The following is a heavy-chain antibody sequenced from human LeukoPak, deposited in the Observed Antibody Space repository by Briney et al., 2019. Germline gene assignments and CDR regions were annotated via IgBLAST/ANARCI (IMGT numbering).Heavy chain of an antibody. CDR3: AREHGSGSYYPLTHYYYGMDV. V-gene: IGHV1-69*04. CDR2: IIPILNVA. J-gene: IGHJ6*02. CDR1: GGSFNSYV. D-gene: IGHD3-10*01. Sequence: SAKVSCKASGGSFNSYVITWVRQAPGQGLEWMGRIIPILNVANFAQKFQGRVTMTEDTSTDTAYMELSSLRSEDTAVYYCAREHGSGSYYPLTHYYYGMDVWGQGTTVTVSS.